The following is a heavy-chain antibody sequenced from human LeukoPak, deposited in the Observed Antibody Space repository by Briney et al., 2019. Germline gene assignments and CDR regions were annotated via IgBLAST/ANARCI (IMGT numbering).Heavy chain of an antibody. CDR3: ARDPGDYSNYETHYYMDV. V-gene: IGHV3-7*01. D-gene: IGHD4-11*01. CDR2: IKQDGSEK. J-gene: IGHJ6*03. CDR1: GFNLSIYW. Sequence: PGGSLSLSCAASGFNLSIYWMSWVRQAPGKGREGVANIKQDGSEKYYVGSVKGRFTISRDNAKNSLYLQMNSLRAEDTAVYYCARDPGDYSNYETHYYMDVWGKGTTVTVSS.